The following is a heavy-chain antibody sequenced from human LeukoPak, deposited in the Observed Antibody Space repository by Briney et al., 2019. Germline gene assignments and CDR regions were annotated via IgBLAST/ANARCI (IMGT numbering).Heavy chain of an antibody. CDR1: GFTFSSYA. D-gene: IGHD3-22*01. CDR2: ISGSGGGT. CDR3: AKTSSNRYYDSSGWDGYYFDY. J-gene: IGHJ4*02. V-gene: IGHV3-23*01. Sequence: PGGSLRLSCAASGFTFSSYAMSWVRQAPGKGLEWVSAISGSGGGTYYADSVKGRFTISRDNSKNTLYLQMNSLRAEDTAVYYCAKTSSNRYYDSSGWDGYYFDYWGQGTLVTVSS.